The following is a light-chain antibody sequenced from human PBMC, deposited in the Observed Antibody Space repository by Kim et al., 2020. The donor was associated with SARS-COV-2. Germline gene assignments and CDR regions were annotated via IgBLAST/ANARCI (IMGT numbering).Light chain of an antibody. CDR1: QSVTNNY. V-gene: IGKV3-20*01. J-gene: IGKJ4*01. CDR2: AAS. Sequence: SPGEGVTLSCRASQSVTNNYLAWFQQKPGQAPRLLIFAASSRATGTPDRFSGSGSGTDFALTISRLEADDFAVYYCQHYGSSPCTFGGGTKVDIK. CDR3: QHYGSSPCT.